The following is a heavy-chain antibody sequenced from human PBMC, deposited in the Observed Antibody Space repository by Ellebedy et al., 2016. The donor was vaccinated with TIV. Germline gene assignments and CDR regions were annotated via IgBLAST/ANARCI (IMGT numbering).Heavy chain of an antibody. V-gene: IGHV3-23*01. Sequence: GESLKISCAASGFTFSSYSMNWVRQAPGKGLEWVSAISGSGESTNYADSVKGRFTISRDNSRNTLYLQMNSLRTEDTAVYYCAILDYWGQGTRVTVSS. CDR3: AILDY. CDR1: GFTFSSYS. J-gene: IGHJ4*02. CDR2: ISGSGEST.